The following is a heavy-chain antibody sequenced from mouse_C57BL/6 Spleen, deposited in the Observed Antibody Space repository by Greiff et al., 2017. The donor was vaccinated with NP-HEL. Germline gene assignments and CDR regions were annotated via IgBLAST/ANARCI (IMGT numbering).Heavy chain of an antibody. V-gene: IGHV1-26*01. D-gene: IGHD1-1*01. CDR3: ARVRGFITTVVAMNWYVDV. J-gene: IGHJ1*03. CDR2: INPNNGGT. CDR1: GYTFTDYY. Sequence: EVQLQQSGPELVKPGASVKISCKASGYTFTDYYMNWVKQSHGKSLEWIGDINPNNGGTSYNQKFKGKATLTVDKSSSTAYMELRSLTSEDSAVYYCARVRGFITTVVAMNWYVDVWGTGTTVTVSS.